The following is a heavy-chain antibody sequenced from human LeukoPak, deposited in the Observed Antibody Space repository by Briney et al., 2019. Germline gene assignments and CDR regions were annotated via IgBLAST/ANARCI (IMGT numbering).Heavy chain of an antibody. CDR2: ISGSGGST. V-gene: IGHV3-23*01. D-gene: IGHD3-16*02. Sequence: GGSLRLSCAASGFTFSSYAMSWVRQAPGKGLEWVSAISGSGGSTYYADSVKGRFTISRDNSKNTLYLQMNSLRAEDTAIYYCAKGDYDYVWGSYRCQHWGQGTLVTVSS. CDR1: GFTFSSYA. CDR3: AKGDYDYVWGSYRCQH. J-gene: IGHJ1*01.